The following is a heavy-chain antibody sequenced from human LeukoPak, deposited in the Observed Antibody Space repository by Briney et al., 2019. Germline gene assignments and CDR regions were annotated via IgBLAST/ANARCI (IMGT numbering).Heavy chain of an antibody. J-gene: IGHJ4*02. CDR1: GGTFSIYA. Sequence: SVKVSCKASGGTFSIYAISWVRQAPRQGLEWMGGIIPIFGTANYAQKFQGRVTITADESTSTAYMELSSLRSEDTAVYYCARDWVYCSSTSCYDWGQGTLVTVSS. CDR3: ARDWVYCSSTSCYD. CDR2: IIPIFGTA. V-gene: IGHV1-69*13. D-gene: IGHD2-2*01.